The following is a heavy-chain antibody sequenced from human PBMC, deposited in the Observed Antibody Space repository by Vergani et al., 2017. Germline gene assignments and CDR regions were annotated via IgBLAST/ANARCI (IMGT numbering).Heavy chain of an antibody. CDR1: GGSISSYY. Sequence: QVQLQESGPGLVKPSGTLSLTCTVSGGSISSYYWSWIRQPPGKGLEWIGYIYYSGSTNYNPPLKSRVTISVDTSKNQFTLKLSSVTAADTAVYYCARGGYDFWSGYPRGLGRDYYYYYMDVWGKGP. D-gene: IGHD3-3*01. J-gene: IGHJ6*03. V-gene: IGHV4-59*01. CDR2: IYYSGST. CDR3: ARGGYDFWSGYPRGLGRDYYYYYMDV.